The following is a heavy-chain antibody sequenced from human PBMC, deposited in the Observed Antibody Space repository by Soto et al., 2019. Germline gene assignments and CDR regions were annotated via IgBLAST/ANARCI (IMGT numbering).Heavy chain of an antibody. CDR2: IKSKTDGGTT. CDR1: GFTFSNAW. Sequence: GGSLRLSCAASGFTFSNAWMNWVRQAPGKGLEWVGRIKSKTDGGTTDYAAPVKGRFTISRDDSKNTLYLQMNSLKTEDTAVYYCTTAYSNYLDYYGMDVWGQGTTVTVSS. V-gene: IGHV3-15*07. D-gene: IGHD4-4*01. J-gene: IGHJ6*02. CDR3: TTAYSNYLDYYGMDV.